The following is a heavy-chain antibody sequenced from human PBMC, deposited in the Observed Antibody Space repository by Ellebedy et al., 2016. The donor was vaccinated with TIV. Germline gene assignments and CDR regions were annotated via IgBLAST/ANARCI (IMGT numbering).Heavy chain of an antibody. J-gene: IGHJ4*02. Sequence: GESLKISCATSGFTFSTYWMAWVRQAPGKGLEWVANIKEDGSQTYYVGSVKGRFTISRDNSENTLYLHMNSLRTEDTAVYYCAKDAWEKAQISWEHDSWGQGTLVTVSS. CDR3: AKDAWEKAQISWEHDS. CDR1: GFTFSTYW. CDR2: IKEDGSQT. V-gene: IGHV3-7*01. D-gene: IGHD5-24*01.